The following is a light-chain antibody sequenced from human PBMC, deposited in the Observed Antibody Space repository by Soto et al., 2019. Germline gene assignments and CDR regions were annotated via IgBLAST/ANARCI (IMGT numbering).Light chain of an antibody. Sequence: QSALTQPPSASGSPGQSVTISCTGTSSDVGGYNYVSWYQQHPGKAPKLMIYEVNKRPSGVPDRFSGSKSGNTASLTVSGLQAEDEADYYCSSYAGSNNVVFGRGTKLTVL. CDR1: SSDVGGYNY. J-gene: IGLJ2*01. CDR3: SSYAGSNNVV. V-gene: IGLV2-8*01. CDR2: EVN.